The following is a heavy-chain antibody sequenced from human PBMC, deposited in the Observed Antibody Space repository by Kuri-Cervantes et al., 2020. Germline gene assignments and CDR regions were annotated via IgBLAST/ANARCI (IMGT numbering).Heavy chain of an antibody. CDR3: ARDRYYYDSSGYYFANYYYYYGMDV. D-gene: IGHD3-22*01. CDR1: GGSISSYY. V-gene: IGHV4-59*12. CDR2: IYYSGST. Sequence: SETLSLTCTVSGGSISSYYWSWIRQPPGKGLEWIGYIYYSGSTNYNPSLKSRVTISVDTSKNQFSLKLSSVTAADTAVYYCARDRYYYDSSGYYFANYYYYYGMDVWGQGTTVTVSS. J-gene: IGHJ6*02.